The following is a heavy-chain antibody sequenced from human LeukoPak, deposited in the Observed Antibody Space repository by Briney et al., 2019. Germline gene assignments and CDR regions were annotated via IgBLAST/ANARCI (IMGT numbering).Heavy chain of an antibody. V-gene: IGHV3-48*03. CDR1: GFTFSSFE. CDR3: ARDRYSSGWFGALDV. J-gene: IGHJ3*01. CDR2: ITSSGNTI. D-gene: IGHD6-19*01. Sequence: GGSLRITRAASGFTFSSFEMNWVRQAPGKGLEWVSYITSSGNTIYYADSVEGRFTISRDNAKNSLYLQMNSLRDEDTAVYYCARDRYSSGWFGALDVWARGTMVTVSS.